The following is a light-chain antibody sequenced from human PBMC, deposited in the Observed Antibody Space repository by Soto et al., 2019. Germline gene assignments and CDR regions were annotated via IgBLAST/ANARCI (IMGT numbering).Light chain of an antibody. CDR1: QSISNY. CDR3: LQDYNHPWT. V-gene: IGKV1-6*02. CDR2: AAS. Sequence: IQVTQSPSSLSGSVGDRFSISCRASQSISNYLNWYQQKPGKAPNVLIFAASSLQSGVPSRFSGSGSGTDFTLTISSLQPEDFATYYCLQDYNHPWTFGQGTKVDI. J-gene: IGKJ1*01.